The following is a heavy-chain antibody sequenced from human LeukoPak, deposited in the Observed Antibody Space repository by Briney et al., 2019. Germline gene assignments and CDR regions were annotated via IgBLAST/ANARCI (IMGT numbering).Heavy chain of an antibody. J-gene: IGHJ6*02. Sequence: GGSLRLSCAASGITFSSYAMSWVRQAPGKGLEWVANIKQDGSEKYYVDSVKGRFTISRDNAKNSLYLQMNSLRAEDTAVYYCARNDGVVVTAILYYYYYGMDVWGQGTTVTVSS. CDR3: ARNDGVVVTAILYYYYYGMDV. V-gene: IGHV3-7*01. CDR1: GITFSSYA. D-gene: IGHD2-21*02. CDR2: IKQDGSEK.